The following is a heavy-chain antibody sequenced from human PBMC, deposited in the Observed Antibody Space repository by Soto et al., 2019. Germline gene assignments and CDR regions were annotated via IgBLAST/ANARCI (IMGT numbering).Heavy chain of an antibody. J-gene: IGHJ4*02. CDR1: GDPFISYA. Sequence: SVKVSCKASGDPFISYAIIWGRQAPGQGLEWMGGITPIFGTANYAQKFQGRVTITADESTSTAYMELSSLRSEDTAVYYCAREGSRDSSSWYTFWGQGTLVTVSS. D-gene: IGHD6-13*01. V-gene: IGHV1-69*01. CDR2: ITPIFGTA. CDR3: AREGSRDSSSWYTF.